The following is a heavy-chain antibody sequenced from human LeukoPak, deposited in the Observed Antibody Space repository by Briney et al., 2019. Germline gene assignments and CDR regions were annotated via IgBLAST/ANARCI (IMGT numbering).Heavy chain of an antibody. J-gene: IGHJ5*02. CDR1: GYTFTSYH. CDR2: INPTAGST. CDR3: ARGGWWEPDQFDL. D-gene: IGHD1-26*01. Sequence: GASVRVSCKASGYTFTSYHMHWVRQAPGQGLEWMGVINPTAGSTSYAQTFQNLQGRVTMTRDMSTSTVYMELSSLKSDDTAVYYCARGGWWEPDQFDLWGLGTLVTVSS. V-gene: IGHV1-46*01.